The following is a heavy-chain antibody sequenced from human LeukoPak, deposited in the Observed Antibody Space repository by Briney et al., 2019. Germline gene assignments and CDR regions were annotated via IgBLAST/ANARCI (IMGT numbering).Heavy chain of an antibody. Sequence: GGSLRLSCAASEFTFSGSAMHWVRQAPGKGLEWVALISYDGRHTYYADSLRGRLTISRDTSKNTLYLKMNSLTADDTAHYFCARGVGAGPYFDFWGPGTLVTVSS. V-gene: IGHV3-30*01. CDR3: ARGVGAGPYFDF. CDR2: ISYDGRHT. CDR1: EFTFSGSA. J-gene: IGHJ4*02. D-gene: IGHD1-26*01.